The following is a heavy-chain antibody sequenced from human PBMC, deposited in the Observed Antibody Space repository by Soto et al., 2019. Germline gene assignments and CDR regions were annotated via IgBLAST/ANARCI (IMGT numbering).Heavy chain of an antibody. J-gene: IGHJ1*01. CDR3: ARSRGGVQD. V-gene: IGHV4-34*01. Sequence: QGQLQQWGAGLLKPSETLSLICAGYGGSFSDYYWGWIRQPPGKGLEWIGEITDSGITNYNSSLKSRVIISVDTSKNHFSLKLRSVTAADTAVYYCARSRGGVQDWGQGTLVTVSS. D-gene: IGHD3-10*01. CDR2: ITDSGIT. CDR1: GGSFSDYY.